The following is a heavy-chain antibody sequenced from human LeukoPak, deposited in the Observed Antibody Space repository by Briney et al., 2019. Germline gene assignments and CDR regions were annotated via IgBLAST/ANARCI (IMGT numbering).Heavy chain of an antibody. Sequence: ESGPTLANPTQTLTLNYNFSGFSLSTSGGGVGWIRQPPGKALEWLALIYWNDDKSYSPSVKSRLTITKDTSKNQVVLTMTNMDPVDTATYYCAHRLAGFGYVFAFDIWGQGTMVTVSS. D-gene: IGHD2-2*01. CDR3: AHRLAGFGYVFAFDI. J-gene: IGHJ3*02. CDR2: IYWNDDK. CDR1: GFSLSTSGGG. V-gene: IGHV2-5*01.